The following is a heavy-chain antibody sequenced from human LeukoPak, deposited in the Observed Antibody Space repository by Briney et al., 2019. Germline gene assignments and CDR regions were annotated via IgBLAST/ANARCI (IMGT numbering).Heavy chain of an antibody. D-gene: IGHD6-13*01. CDR2: IIPIFGTA. J-gene: IGHJ6*03. Sequence: ASVKVSCKASGGTFSSYAISWVRQAPGQGLEWMGGIIPIFGTANYAQKFQGRVTITADESTSTAYMELSSLRSEDTAVYYCARGGAIAAAARDLYYYMDVWGKGTTVTVSS. CDR1: GGTFSSYA. V-gene: IGHV1-69*13. CDR3: ARGGAIAAAARDLYYYMDV.